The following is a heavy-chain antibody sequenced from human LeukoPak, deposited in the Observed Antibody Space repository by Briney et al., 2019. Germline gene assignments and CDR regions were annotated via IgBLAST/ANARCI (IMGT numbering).Heavy chain of an antibody. V-gene: IGHV3-20*04. Sequence: PGGSLRLSCAASGFTFDDYGMSWVRQAPGKGLEWVSGINWNGGSTGYADSVKGRFTISRDNAKNSLYLQMNSLRAEDTALYYCARSAEPYRSSTSCTSYMDVWGKGTTVTVSS. D-gene: IGHD2-2*01. CDR2: INWNGGST. J-gene: IGHJ6*03. CDR1: GFTFDDYG. CDR3: ARSAEPYRSSTSCTSYMDV.